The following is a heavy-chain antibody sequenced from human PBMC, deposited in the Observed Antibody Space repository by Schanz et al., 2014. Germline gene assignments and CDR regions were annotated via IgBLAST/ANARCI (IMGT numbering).Heavy chain of an antibody. D-gene: IGHD1-26*01. Sequence: GPEVKEPGASVKVSCEASRYTFNTYGLNWVRQAPGQGLEWMGWISAYNGNTNYAQKLQGRVTMTTDTSTSTVYMELRSLTSDDSAVYYCARDRDQWDGNYLDYWGQGTLVTVSS. J-gene: IGHJ4*02. V-gene: IGHV1-18*01. CDR2: ISAYNGNT. CDR3: ARDRDQWDGNYLDY. CDR1: RYTFNTYG.